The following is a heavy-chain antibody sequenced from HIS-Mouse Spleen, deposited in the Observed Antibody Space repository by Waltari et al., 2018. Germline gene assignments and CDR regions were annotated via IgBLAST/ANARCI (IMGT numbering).Heavy chain of an antibody. J-gene: IGHJ2*01. CDR2: IYYSGRT. V-gene: IGHV4-39*07. CDR1: GGPISSSSYY. CDR3: ARESPYSSSWYDWYFDL. Sequence: QLQLQESGPGLVKPSETLSLTCTVSGGPISSSSYYWGWIRQPPGKGLEWIGSIYYSGRTYYNPSLKSRVTISVDTSKNQFCLKLSSVTAADTAVYYCARESPYSSSWYDWYFDLWGRGTLVTVSS. D-gene: IGHD6-13*01.